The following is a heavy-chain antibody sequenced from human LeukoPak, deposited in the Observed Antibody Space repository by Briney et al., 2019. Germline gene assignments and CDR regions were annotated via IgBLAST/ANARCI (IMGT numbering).Heavy chain of an antibody. CDR2: ITPIFGTA. CDR1: GGTFSSYA. Sequence: GASVKVSCKASGGTFSSYAISWVRQAPGQGLEWMGGITPIFGTANYAQKFQGRVTITADESTSTAYMELSSLRSEDTAVYYCARAGELELRDGYFDYWGQGTLVTVSS. J-gene: IGHJ4*02. V-gene: IGHV1-69*13. D-gene: IGHD1-7*01. CDR3: ARAGELELRDGYFDY.